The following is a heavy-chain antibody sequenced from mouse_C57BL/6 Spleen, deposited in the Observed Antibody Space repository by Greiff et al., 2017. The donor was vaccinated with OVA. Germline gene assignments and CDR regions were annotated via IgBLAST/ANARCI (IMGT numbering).Heavy chain of an antibody. J-gene: IGHJ2*01. CDR2: ISSGGSYT. D-gene: IGHD2-4*01. V-gene: IGHV5-6*01. CDR1: GFTFSSYG. CDR3: ARHESDYDFDY. Sequence: EVQLQESGGDLVKPGGSLKLSCAASGFTFSSYGMSWVRQTPDKRLEWVATISSGGSYTYYPDSVKGRFTISRDNAKNTLYLQMSSLKSEDTAMYYCARHESDYDFDYWGQGTTLTVSS.